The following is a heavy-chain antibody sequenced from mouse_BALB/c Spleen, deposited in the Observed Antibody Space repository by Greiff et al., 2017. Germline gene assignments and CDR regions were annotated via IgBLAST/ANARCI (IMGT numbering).Heavy chain of an antibody. CDR1: GFTFSSYA. CDR3: ARVIIISGSVYAMDY. CDR2: ISSGGSYT. D-gene: IGHD1-1*02. J-gene: IGHJ4*01. Sequence: EVQVVESGGGLVKPGGSLKLSCAASGFTFSSYAMSWVRQSPEKRLEWVAEISSGGSYTYYPDTVTGRFTISRDNAKNTLYLEMSSLRSEDTAMYYCARVIIISGSVYAMDYWGQGTSVTVAS. V-gene: IGHV5-9-4*01.